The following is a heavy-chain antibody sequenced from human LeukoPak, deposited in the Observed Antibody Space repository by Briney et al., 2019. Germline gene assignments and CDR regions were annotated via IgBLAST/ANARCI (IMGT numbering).Heavy chain of an antibody. CDR1: GGSFSGYY. CDR3: ARVPNYDILTGHGDYFDY. Sequence: SETLSLTCAVYGGSFSGYYWSWIRQPPGKGLEWIGEINHSGSTNYNPSLKSRVTISVDTSKNQFSLKLSSVTAADTAVYYCARVPNYDILTGHGDYFDYWGQGTLVTVSS. CDR2: INHSGST. V-gene: IGHV4-34*01. D-gene: IGHD3-9*01. J-gene: IGHJ4*02.